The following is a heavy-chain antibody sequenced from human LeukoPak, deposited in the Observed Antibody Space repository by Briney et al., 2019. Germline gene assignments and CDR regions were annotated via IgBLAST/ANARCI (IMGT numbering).Heavy chain of an antibody. CDR3: APTVDGVLRFLF. Sequence: ASVKVSCKASGGTFSSYTISWVRQAPGQGLEWMGIINPSGGSTSYAQKFQGRVTMTRDTSTSTVYMELSSLRSEDTAVYYCAPTVDGVLRFLFWGQGTMVTVSS. CDR2: INPSGGST. CDR1: GGTFSSYT. J-gene: IGHJ3*01. V-gene: IGHV1-46*01. D-gene: IGHD3-3*01.